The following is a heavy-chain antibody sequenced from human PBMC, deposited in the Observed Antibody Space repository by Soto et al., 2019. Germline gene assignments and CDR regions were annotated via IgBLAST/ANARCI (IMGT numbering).Heavy chain of an antibody. CDR3: ARLRNPARNYYYYGMDV. Sequence: PSETLSLTCTVSGGSISSSSYYWGWIRQPPGKGLECIGSIYYSGSTYYNPSLKSRVTISVDTSKNQFSLKLSSVTAADTAVYYCARLRNPARNYYYYGMDVWGQGTTVTVSS. CDR2: IYYSGST. D-gene: IGHD6-6*01. V-gene: IGHV4-39*01. CDR1: GGSISSSSYY. J-gene: IGHJ6*02.